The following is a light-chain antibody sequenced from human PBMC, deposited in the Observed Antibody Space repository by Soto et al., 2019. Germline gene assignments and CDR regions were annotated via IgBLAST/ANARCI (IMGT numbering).Light chain of an antibody. Sequence: VLTQSAGTLSLTLGEGATLSCRASQSVSSSYLAWYQQKPGQAPRLLIYGASSRATGIPDRFSGSGSGTDFTLTISSLEPEDSAVYYCQQRHMWPITSAQRARLEI. J-gene: IGKJ5*01. CDR1: QSVSSSY. CDR2: GAS. CDR3: QQRHMWPIT. V-gene: IGKV3D-20*02.